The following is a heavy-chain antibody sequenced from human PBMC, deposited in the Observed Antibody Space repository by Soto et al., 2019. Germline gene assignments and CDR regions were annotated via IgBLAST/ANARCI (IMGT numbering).Heavy chain of an antibody. V-gene: IGHV3-30*18. CDR2: ISYDGSNK. CDR3: ANDFARGYSSSWYFGY. D-gene: IGHD6-13*01. CDR1: GLTFSSYG. Sequence: PGGSLRLSCAASGLTFSSYGMHWVRQAPGKGLEWVAVISYDGSNKYYADSVKGRFTISRDNSKNTLYLQMNSLRAEDTAVYYCANDFARGYSSSWYFGYWGQGTLVTVSS. J-gene: IGHJ4*02.